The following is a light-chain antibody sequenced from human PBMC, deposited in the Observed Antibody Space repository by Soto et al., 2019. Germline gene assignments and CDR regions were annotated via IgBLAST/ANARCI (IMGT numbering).Light chain of an antibody. CDR1: LSLSSS. Sequence: EIVMTQSPAARAVSPGERAILSCRASLSLSSSFAWYQHKPGQAPRLLFYDVSNRDRGIPYRFSSSASGTTFTLTISSLEPEDFAIYYCQQRGDWPAFGQGTKVDIK. V-gene: IGKV3-11*01. J-gene: IGKJ1*01. CDR3: QQRGDWPA. CDR2: DVS.